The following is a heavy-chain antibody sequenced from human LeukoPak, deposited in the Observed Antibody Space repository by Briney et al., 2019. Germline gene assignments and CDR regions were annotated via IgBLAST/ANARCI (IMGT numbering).Heavy chain of an antibody. CDR1: GFPFSIYG. CDR3: ARGLYYYDSSGYYGY. CDR2: ISPGGGPT. V-gene: IGHV3-23*01. J-gene: IGHJ4*02. D-gene: IGHD3-22*01. Sequence: PGGSLRLSCAGSGFPFSIYGMNWVRQAPGKGLEWVSGISPGGGPTYYADSVKGRFTISRDNAKNTLYLQMNSLRAEDTAVYYCARGLYYYDSSGYYGYWGQGTLVTVSS.